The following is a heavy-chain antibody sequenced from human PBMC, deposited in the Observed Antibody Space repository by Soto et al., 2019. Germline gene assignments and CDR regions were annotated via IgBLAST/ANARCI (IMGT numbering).Heavy chain of an antibody. CDR1: GYRFTNHG. CDR2: ISGHEGKT. CDR3: ARDCYPPASSFDL. D-gene: IGHD2-2*01. J-gene: IGHJ4*02. V-gene: IGHV1-18*01. Sequence: QVQLVQSGAEVKKPGASVKVSCKASGYRFTNHGISWVRQAPGQGLEWMGWISGHEGKTKYARKFQGRVTMTTDTTTSTAYMEMNSLRYADTAVYYFARDCYPPASSFDLWGQGNLVTVSS.